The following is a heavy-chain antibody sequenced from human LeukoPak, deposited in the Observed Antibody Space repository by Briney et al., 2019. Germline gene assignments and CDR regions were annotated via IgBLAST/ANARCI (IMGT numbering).Heavy chain of an antibody. Sequence: ASVKVSCKASGYTFTGYYMHWVRQAPGQGLEWMGWINPNSGGTNYARKFQGRVTMTRDTSISTAYMELSRLRSDDTAVYYCARVDPASLAVHYWGQGTLVTVSS. CDR2: INPNSGGT. J-gene: IGHJ4*02. V-gene: IGHV1-2*02. CDR3: ARVDPASLAVHY. CDR1: GYTFTGYY. D-gene: IGHD6-19*01.